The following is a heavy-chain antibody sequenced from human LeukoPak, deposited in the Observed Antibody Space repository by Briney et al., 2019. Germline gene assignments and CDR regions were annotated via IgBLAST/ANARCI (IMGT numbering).Heavy chain of an antibody. V-gene: IGHV1-46*01. D-gene: IGHD3-22*01. Sequence: ASVKVSCKASGYTFTSYYMHWVRQAPGQGLEWMGIINPSGGNTSYAQKSQGRVTMTRDTSTSTVYMELSSLRSEDTAVYYCARVGSRGYYDSSGDWFDPWGQGTLVTVSS. CDR2: INPSGGNT. CDR3: ARVGSRGYYDSSGDWFDP. CDR1: GYTFTSYY. J-gene: IGHJ5*02.